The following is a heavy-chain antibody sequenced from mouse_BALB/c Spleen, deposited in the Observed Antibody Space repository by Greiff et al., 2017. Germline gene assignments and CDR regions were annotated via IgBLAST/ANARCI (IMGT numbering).Heavy chain of an antibody. Sequence: EVQLVESGGGLVKPGGSLKLSCAASGFTFSDYYMYWVRQTPEKRLEWVATISDGGSYTYYPDSVKGRFTISRDNAKNNLYLQMSSLKSEDTSMYYCARDVPYGNYTYFDVWGAGTTVTVSS. V-gene: IGHV5-4*02. CDR1: GFTFSDYY. CDR2: ISDGGSYT. D-gene: IGHD2-1*01. CDR3: ARDVPYGNYTYFDV. J-gene: IGHJ1*01.